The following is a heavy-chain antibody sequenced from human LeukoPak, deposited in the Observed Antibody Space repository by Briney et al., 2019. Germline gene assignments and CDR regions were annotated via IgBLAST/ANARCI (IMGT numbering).Heavy chain of an antibody. V-gene: IGHV1-69*06. J-gene: IGHJ5*02. CDR3: AREGHAAMVLLSSTWKGGFDP. CDR2: IIPMFDTT. Sequence: GSSVKVSCKASGGTFSSYGINWVRQAPGQGLEWMGRIIPMFDTTNYAQKFQGRVTITADKSTSTAYMEMTSLRSEDTAVHYCAREGHAAMVLLSSTWKGGFDPWGQGTLVTVSS. D-gene: IGHD5-18*01. CDR1: GGTFSSYG.